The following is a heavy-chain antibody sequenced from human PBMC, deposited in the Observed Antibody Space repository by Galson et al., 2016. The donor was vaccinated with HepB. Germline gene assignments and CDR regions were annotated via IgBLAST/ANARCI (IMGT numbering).Heavy chain of an antibody. D-gene: IGHD2-2*01. CDR3: ARRTGCGFGSWYFDL. J-gene: IGHJ2*01. V-gene: IGHV4-39*01. CDR1: GGSISTRYYY. CDR2: ISYSGST. Sequence: SETLSLTCTVSGGSISTRYYYWGWIRQPPGKGLEWIGSISYSGSTYYHPSLKSRVTISADTSKNQFSLNLSSMTAADTGVFYCARRTGCGFGSWYFDLWGRGTLVTGSS.